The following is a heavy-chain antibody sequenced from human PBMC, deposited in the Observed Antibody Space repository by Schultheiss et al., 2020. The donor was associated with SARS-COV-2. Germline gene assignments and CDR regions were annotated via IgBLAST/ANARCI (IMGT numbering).Heavy chain of an antibody. CDR2: IYYSGST. D-gene: IGHD4-23*01. V-gene: IGHV4-59*05. J-gene: IGHJ3*02. CDR1: GFTVSSNY. CDR3: ARDYGGNSGAFDI. Sequence: GSLRLSCAASGFTVSSNYMSWVRQAPGKGLEWIGSIYYSGSTYYNPSLKSRVTISVDTSKNQFSLKLSSVTAADTAVYYCARDYGGNSGAFDIWGQGTMVTVSS.